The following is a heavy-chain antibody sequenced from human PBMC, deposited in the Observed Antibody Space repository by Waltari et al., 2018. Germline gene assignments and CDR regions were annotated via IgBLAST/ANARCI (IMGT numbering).Heavy chain of an antibody. V-gene: IGHV3-7*03. J-gene: IGHJ4*02. CDR1: GLNFNPYA. CDR2: ITYDGRGR. CDR3: ASDGSEWSRDY. Sequence: EVQLVESGGGLVQPGGSLRLACVASGLNFNPYAMTWVRQVPGKGLEWMATITYDGRGRYYPDSLEGRFTISRDNGKNSVFLQMNSLRAEDTAIYYCASDGSEWSRDYWGQGALVTVSS. D-gene: IGHD3-3*01.